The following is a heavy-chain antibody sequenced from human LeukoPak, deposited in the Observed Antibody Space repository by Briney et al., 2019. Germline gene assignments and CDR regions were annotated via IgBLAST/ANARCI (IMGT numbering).Heavy chain of an antibody. J-gene: IGHJ6*02. CDR1: GGSISSYY. CDR3: ARHTAVAGTWMWYYYYGMDV. V-gene: IGHV4-59*08. Sequence: SETLSLTCTVSGGSISSYYWSWIRQPPGKGLEWIGYIYYSGSTNYNPSLKSRVTISVDTSKNQFSLELSSVTAADTAVYCCARHTAVAGTWMWYYYYGMDVWGQGTTVTVSS. D-gene: IGHD6-19*01. CDR2: IYYSGST.